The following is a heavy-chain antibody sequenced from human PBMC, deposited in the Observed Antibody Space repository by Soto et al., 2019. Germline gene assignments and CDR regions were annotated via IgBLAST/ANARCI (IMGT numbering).Heavy chain of an antibody. CDR3: AKSHTYYYYTSNFYYYGLDS. D-gene: IGHD3-22*01. J-gene: IGHJ4*02. CDR1: GFTFSRYG. Sequence: GASLRLSCSASGFTFSRYGMHWVRHVPGKGLEWVAVISYDGSSKYYVDSVIGRFTISRDNSKNIFYLQMNSLRPEDAAIYYCAKSHTYYYYTSNFYYYGLDSWGLGTLVTGS. CDR2: ISYDGSSK. V-gene: IGHV3-30*18.